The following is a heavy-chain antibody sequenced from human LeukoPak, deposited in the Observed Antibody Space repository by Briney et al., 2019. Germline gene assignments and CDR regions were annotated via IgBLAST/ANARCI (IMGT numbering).Heavy chain of an antibody. D-gene: IGHD3-3*01. CDR1: GFTFSSYS. CDR3: AREAVRRGYYDFWRAGVWFDP. V-gene: IGHV3-48*01. CDR2: ISSSSSTI. Sequence: GGSLRLSCAASGFTFSSYSMNWVRQAPGKGLEWVSYISSSSSTIYYADSVKGRFTISRDNAKNSLYLQMNSLRAEDTAVYYCAREAVRRGYYDFWRAGVWFDPWGQGTLVTVSS. J-gene: IGHJ5*02.